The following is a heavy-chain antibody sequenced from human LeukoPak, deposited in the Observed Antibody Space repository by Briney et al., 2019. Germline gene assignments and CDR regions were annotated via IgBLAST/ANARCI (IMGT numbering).Heavy chain of an antibody. V-gene: IGHV4-34*01. Sequence: IGEINHSGSTNYNPSLKSRVTISVDMSKNQFSLKLSSVTAADTAVYYCARGLAATYPFDYWGQGTLVTVSS. CDR3: ARGLAATYPFDY. D-gene: IGHD6-25*01. J-gene: IGHJ4*02. CDR2: INHSGST.